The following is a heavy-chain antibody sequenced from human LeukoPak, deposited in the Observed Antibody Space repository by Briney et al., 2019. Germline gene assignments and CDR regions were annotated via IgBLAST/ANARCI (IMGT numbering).Heavy chain of an antibody. Sequence: PSETLSLTCAVYGGSFSGYYWSWIRQPPGRGLEWIGEINHSGSTNYNPSLKSRVTISVDTSKNQFSLKLSSVTAADTAVYYCARGHVTMIVVVSPGWFDPWGQGTLVTVSS. CDR3: ARGHVTMIVVVSPGWFDP. CDR1: GGSFSGYY. CDR2: INHSGST. V-gene: IGHV4-34*01. D-gene: IGHD3-22*01. J-gene: IGHJ5*02.